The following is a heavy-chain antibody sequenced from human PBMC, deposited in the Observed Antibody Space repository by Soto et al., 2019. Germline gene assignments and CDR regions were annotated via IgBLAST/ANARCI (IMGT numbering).Heavy chain of an antibody. CDR1: GYFISSGYY. J-gene: IGHJ5*02. V-gene: IGHV4-38-2*02. D-gene: IGHD2-2*01. CDR2: MFHSGST. Sequence: SETLSLTCTVSGYFISSGYYWGWIRQPPGKGLEWIGSMFHSGSTHYNPSLKSRVTMSVDTSKNQFSLRLSSVTASDTAVYYCARGHTVVVPTVGWFDPWGQGTLVTVSS. CDR3: ARGHTVVVPTVGWFDP.